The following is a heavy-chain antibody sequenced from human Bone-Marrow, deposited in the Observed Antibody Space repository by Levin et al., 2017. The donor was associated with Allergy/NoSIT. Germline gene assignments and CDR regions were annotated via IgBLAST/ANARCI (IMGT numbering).Heavy chain of an antibody. Sequence: SVKVSCKASGGTFSNYVISWVRQAPGQGLEWMGRITPIQNITSYTESLQGRVTIAADKSTSTAYMELSRLRSEDTAVYYCARGPLRLGEISFFYYYMDVWGTGTTVTVSS. CDR2: ITPIQNIT. D-gene: IGHD3-16*02. V-gene: IGHV1-69*04. CDR1: GGTFSNYV. CDR3: ARGPLRLGEISFFYYYMDV. J-gene: IGHJ6*03.